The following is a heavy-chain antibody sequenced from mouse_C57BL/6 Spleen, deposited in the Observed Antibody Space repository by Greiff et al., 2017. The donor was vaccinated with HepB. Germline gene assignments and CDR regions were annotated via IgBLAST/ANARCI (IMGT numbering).Heavy chain of an antibody. J-gene: IGHJ4*01. D-gene: IGHD1-1*01. Sequence: EVQGVESGGGLVQPKGSLKLSCAASGFSFNTYAMNWVRQAPGKGLEWVARIRSKSNNYATYYADSVKDRFNISRDDSESMLYLQMNNLKTEDTAMYYCVRHSSYYAMDYWGQGTSVTVSS. CDR2: IRSKSNNYAT. V-gene: IGHV10-1*01. CDR1: GFSFNTYA. CDR3: VRHSSYYAMDY.